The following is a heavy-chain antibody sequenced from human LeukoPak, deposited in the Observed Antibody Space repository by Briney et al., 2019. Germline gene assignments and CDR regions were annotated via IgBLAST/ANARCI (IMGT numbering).Heavy chain of an antibody. J-gene: IGHJ3*02. V-gene: IGHV3-66*01. D-gene: IGHD4-17*01. CDR3: ARVHGDYDDEAFDI. Sequence: PGGSLRLSCAASGFTVSINYMSWVRQAPGKGLEWVSVIYSGGSTYYADSAKGRFTISRDNSKNTLYLQMNSLIAEDTAVYYCARVHGDYDDEAFDIWGQGTMVTVSS. CDR2: IYSGGST. CDR1: GFTVSINY.